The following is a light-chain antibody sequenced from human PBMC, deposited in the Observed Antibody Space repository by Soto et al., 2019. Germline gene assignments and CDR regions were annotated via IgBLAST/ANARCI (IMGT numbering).Light chain of an antibody. V-gene: IGKV3-11*01. J-gene: IGKJ4*01. CDR3: HQRSSWPLT. CDR1: QNVSTC. CDR2: DVS. Sequence: EIILQQSPAAVSLSTQERATLCCRASQNVSTCFAWYQQKPGQAPRLLIYDVSNRAAGFPARFSGSGSGTDFTLTISSLEPEDSAVYYCHQRSSWPLTFGGGTKVDIK.